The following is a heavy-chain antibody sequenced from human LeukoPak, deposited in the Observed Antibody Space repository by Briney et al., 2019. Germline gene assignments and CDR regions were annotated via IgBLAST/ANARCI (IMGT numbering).Heavy chain of an antibody. D-gene: IGHD5-24*01. CDR3: ARVAGRDGYKTLDY. V-gene: IGHV4-59*11. Sequence: SETLSLTCTVSGGSISSHYWSWNRQPPGKALEWIAYISYSGSTNYNPSLKSRVTMSVDTSKNQFSLKLSSVTAADTAVYYCARVAGRDGYKTLDYWGQGTLVTVSS. J-gene: IGHJ4*02. CDR2: ISYSGST. CDR1: GGSISSHY.